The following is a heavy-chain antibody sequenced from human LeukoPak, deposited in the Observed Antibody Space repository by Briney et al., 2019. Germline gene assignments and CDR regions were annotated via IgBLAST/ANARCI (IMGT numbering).Heavy chain of an antibody. Sequence: ASVKVSCKTSGYTFTGYYMHWVRQAPGQGLEWMGWINPNSGGTNYAQKFQGRVTMTRGTSISTAYMELSRLRADDTAVYYCARDKCSSTSCYTPGGDYWGQGTLVTVSS. CDR2: INPNSGGT. D-gene: IGHD2-2*02. CDR3: ARDKCSSTSCYTPGGDY. CDR1: GYTFTGYY. V-gene: IGHV1-2*02. J-gene: IGHJ4*02.